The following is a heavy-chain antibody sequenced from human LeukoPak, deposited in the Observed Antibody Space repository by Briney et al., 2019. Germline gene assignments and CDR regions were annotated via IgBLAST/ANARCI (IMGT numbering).Heavy chain of an antibody. CDR1: GGSFSGYY. CDR2: IDHSGST. V-gene: IGHV4-34*01. D-gene: IGHD6-13*01. CDR3: SSGWYLI. J-gene: IGHJ4*02. Sequence: SETLSLTCAVYGGSFSGYYWSWIRQPPGKGLEWIGEIDHSGSTNYNPSLKSRVTISVDTSKNQFSLKLSSVTAADTAVYYCSSGWYLIWGQGTLVTVSS.